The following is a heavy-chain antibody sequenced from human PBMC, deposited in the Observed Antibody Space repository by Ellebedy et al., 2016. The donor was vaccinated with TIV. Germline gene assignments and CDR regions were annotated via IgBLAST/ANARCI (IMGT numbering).Heavy chain of an antibody. CDR2: IRLDGGDK. CDR1: GFSFSSYW. D-gene: IGHD4-17*01. V-gene: IGHV3-7*01. J-gene: IGHJ3*02. Sequence: GESLKISCVASGFSFSSYWMTWVRQAPGKGLEWVANIRLDGGDKYYVDSVKGRFTISRDNAKNSLNLQMNSVRAEDAAVYYCATDGSYGDYRSPTHAFVMWGQGTMVIVSS. CDR3: ATDGSYGDYRSPTHAFVM.